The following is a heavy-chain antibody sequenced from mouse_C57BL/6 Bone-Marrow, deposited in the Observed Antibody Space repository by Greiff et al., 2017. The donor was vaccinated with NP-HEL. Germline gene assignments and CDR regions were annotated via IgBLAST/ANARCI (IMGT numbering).Heavy chain of an antibody. J-gene: IGHJ3*01. CDR2: IHPNSGST. CDR3: ASLMVTTWFAY. CDR1: GYTFTSYW. Sequence: QVQLQQPGAELVKPGASVKLSCKASGYTFTSYWMHWVKQRPGQGLEWIGMIHPNSGSTNYNEKFKSKATLTVDKSSSTAYMQLSSLTSEDSAVYYCASLMVTTWFAYWGQGTPVTVSA. V-gene: IGHV1-64*01. D-gene: IGHD2-2*01.